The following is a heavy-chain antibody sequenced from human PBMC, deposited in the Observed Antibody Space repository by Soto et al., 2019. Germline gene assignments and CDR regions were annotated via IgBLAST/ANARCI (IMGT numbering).Heavy chain of an antibody. Sequence: GGSLRLSGAAFGFTFRSYWLHWVRQAPGKGLVWVSRINSDGSSTSYADSVKGRFTISRDNAKNTLYLQMNSLRAEDTAVYYCVRTSLVVAAATREDYWGQGTLVTVSS. CDR3: VRTSLVVAAATREDY. D-gene: IGHD2-15*01. J-gene: IGHJ4*02. CDR2: INSDGSST. V-gene: IGHV3-74*01. CDR1: GFTFRSYW.